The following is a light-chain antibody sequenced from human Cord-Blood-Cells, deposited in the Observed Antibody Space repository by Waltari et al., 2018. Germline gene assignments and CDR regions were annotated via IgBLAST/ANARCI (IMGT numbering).Light chain of an antibody. CDR1: NTGGKR. J-gene: IGLJ3*02. V-gene: IGLV3-21*03. CDR3: QVWDSSSDHRV. Sequence: SYVLSQPPSVSVARRKPPRLPWWRHNTGGKRARRYQQKPGQAAVLVVYDDSDRPSGIPERFSGSNSGNTATLTISRVEAGDEADYYCQVWDSSSDHRVFGGGTKLTVL. CDR2: DDS.